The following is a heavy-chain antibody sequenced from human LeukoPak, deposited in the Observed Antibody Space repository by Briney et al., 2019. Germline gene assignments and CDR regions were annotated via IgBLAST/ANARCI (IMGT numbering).Heavy chain of an antibody. CDR3: AKGYGSSVYASFDW. Sequence: PGGSLRLSCAASGFTFSSYSMTWVRQAPGKGLEWVSGISGSGDSTHCADSVKGRFTISRDDSKTTLYLQMNSLRAEDAAVYYCAKGYGSSVYASFDWWGPGTLVTVSS. J-gene: IGHJ4*02. CDR1: GFTFSSYS. D-gene: IGHD3-22*01. CDR2: ISGSGDST. V-gene: IGHV3-23*01.